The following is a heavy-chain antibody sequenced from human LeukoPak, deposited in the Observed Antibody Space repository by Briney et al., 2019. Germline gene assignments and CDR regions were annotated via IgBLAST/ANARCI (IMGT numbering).Heavy chain of an antibody. D-gene: IGHD3-9*01. CDR1: GYTFTSYG. CDR3: ARDRLRYFDWSPHDAFDI. Sequence: GASVKVSCKASGYTFTSYGISWVRQAPGQGLEWMGWISAYNGNTNYAQKLQGRVTMTTDTSTSTAYMELRSLRSDDTAVYYCARDRLRYFDWSPHDAFDIWGQGTMVTVSS. V-gene: IGHV1-18*01. J-gene: IGHJ3*02. CDR2: ISAYNGNT.